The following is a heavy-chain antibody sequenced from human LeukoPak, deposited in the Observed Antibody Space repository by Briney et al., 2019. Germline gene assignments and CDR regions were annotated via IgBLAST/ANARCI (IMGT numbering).Heavy chain of an antibody. D-gene: IGHD1-1*01. Sequence: GGSLRLSCEASGFTFSSYWMSWVRQAPGKGLGWVAHIKEDESDEYYVDSVRGRFTASRDNAKNSVNLQMNSLRVEDTAVYYCARWRGRQSEFDYWGQGTLVTVSS. CDR1: GFTFSSYW. V-gene: IGHV3-7*01. CDR2: IKEDESDE. CDR3: ARWRGRQSEFDY. J-gene: IGHJ4*02.